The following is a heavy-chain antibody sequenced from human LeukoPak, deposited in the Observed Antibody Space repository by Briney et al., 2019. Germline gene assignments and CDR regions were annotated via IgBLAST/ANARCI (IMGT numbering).Heavy chain of an antibody. CDR2: IYSGGST. J-gene: IGHJ4*02. D-gene: IGHD6-13*01. Sequence: GGSLRLSRAASGFTVSSNYMSWVRQAPGKGLEWVSVIYSGGSTYYADSVKGRFTISRDNSKNTLYLQMNSLRAEDTAVYYCARAETGYSSSWYAGGVYYFDYWGQGTLVTVSS. CDR3: ARAETGYSSSWYAGGVYYFDY. CDR1: GFTVSSNY. V-gene: IGHV3-53*01.